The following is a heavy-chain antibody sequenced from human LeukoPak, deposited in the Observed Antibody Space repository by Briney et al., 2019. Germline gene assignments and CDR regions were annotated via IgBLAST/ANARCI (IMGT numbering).Heavy chain of an antibody. CDR3: AKSSSWYYFDY. Sequence: SVKVSCKASGGTFSSYAISWVRQAPGQGLEWMGGIIPIFGTANYAQKFQGRVTMTRDTSTSTVYMELSSLRSEDTAVYYCAKSSSWYYFDYWGQGTLVTVSS. D-gene: IGHD6-13*01. CDR2: IIPIFGTA. CDR1: GGTFSSYA. J-gene: IGHJ4*02. V-gene: IGHV1-69*05.